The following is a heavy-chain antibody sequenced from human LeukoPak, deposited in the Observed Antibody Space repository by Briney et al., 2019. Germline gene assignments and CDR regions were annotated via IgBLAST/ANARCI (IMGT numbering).Heavy chain of an antibody. D-gene: IGHD3-22*01. J-gene: IGHJ6*02. Sequence: PSETLSLTCTVSGGSISSYYWGWIRQPPGKGLEWIGYIYYSGSTNYNPSLKSRVTISVDTSKNQCSLKLSSVTAADTAVYYCARDKGNDYYDSSGYYFPWHYYGMDVWGQGTTVTVSS. CDR3: ARDKGNDYYDSSGYYFPWHYYGMDV. CDR1: GGSISSYY. CDR2: IYYSGST. V-gene: IGHV4-59*01.